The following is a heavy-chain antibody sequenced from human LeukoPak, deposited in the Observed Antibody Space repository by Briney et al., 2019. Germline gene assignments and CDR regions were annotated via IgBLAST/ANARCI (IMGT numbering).Heavy chain of an antibody. D-gene: IGHD3-22*01. J-gene: IGHJ4*02. CDR1: GFTFSFYG. V-gene: IGHV3-43D*03. CDR3: AKAYYYDSSALHGGYFDY. CDR2: ISWDGGST. Sequence: GGSLRLSCAASGFTFSFYGMNWVRQAPGKGLEWVSLISWDGGSTYYADSVKGRFAISRDNSKNSLYLQMNSLRAEDTALYYCAKAYYYDSSALHGGYFDYWGQGTLVTVSS.